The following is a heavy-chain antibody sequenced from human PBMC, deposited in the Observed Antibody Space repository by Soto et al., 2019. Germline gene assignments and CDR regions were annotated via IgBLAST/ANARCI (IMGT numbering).Heavy chain of an antibody. D-gene: IGHD4-17*01. Sequence: GGSLRLSCAASGFTFSSYAMSWVRQAPGKGLEWVSAISGSGGSTYYADSVKGRFTISRDNSKNTLYLQMNSLRAEDTAVYYCAKDRASFYGDYPPGGDAFDIWGQGTMVTVSS. CDR2: ISGSGGST. V-gene: IGHV3-23*01. CDR1: GFTFSSYA. J-gene: IGHJ3*02. CDR3: AKDRASFYGDYPPGGDAFDI.